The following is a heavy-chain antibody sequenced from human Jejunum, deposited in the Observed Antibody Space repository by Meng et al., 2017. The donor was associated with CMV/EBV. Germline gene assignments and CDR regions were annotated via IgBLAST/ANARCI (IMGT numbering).Heavy chain of an antibody. Sequence: SRFPFRRYALHWVRQAPGKGLEWVAVIPFDGNNEHYADSVKGRFTISRDNSKNTLYLQVNSLRLEDTGVYYCARGTGSGSWLIDSWGQGTLVTVSS. J-gene: IGHJ4*02. CDR3: ARGTGSGSWLIDS. CDR2: IPFDGNNE. CDR1: RFPFRRYA. V-gene: IGHV3-30*04. D-gene: IGHD6-13*01.